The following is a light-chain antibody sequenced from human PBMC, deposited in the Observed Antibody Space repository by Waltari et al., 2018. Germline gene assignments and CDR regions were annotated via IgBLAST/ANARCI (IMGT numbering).Light chain of an antibody. CDR1: TSDVGGYNY. Sequence: QSALTQPASVSGSPGQSIAISCTGTTSDVGGYNYVSWYHQHPGKAPQLLIYDATKRASGVSKRFSGSKSGNTASLTISGLQADDEADYYCSSFRSDHTYVFGSGTEVTVL. CDR2: DAT. V-gene: IGLV2-14*03. CDR3: SSFRSDHTYV. J-gene: IGLJ1*01.